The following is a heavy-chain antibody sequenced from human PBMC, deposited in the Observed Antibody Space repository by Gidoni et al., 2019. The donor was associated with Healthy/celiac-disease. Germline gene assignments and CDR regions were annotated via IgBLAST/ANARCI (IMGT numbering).Heavy chain of an antibody. V-gene: IGHV4-4*02. CDR1: GGSISSSNW. J-gene: IGHJ5*02. CDR3: ARALPLDYYYDSSYSFDP. D-gene: IGHD3-22*01. Sequence: QVQLQESGPGLVKPSGTLSLTCAVSGGSISSSNWWSWVRQPPGKGLEWIGEIYHSGSTNYNPSLKSRVTISVDKSKNQFPLKLSSVTAADTAVYYCARALPLDYYYDSSYSFDPWGQGTLVTVSS. CDR2: IYHSGST.